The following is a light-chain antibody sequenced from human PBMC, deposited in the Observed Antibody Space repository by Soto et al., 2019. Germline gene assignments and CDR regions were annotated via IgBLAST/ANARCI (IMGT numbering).Light chain of an antibody. Sequence: EIVLTQSPASLSLSPGGRATLSCRVSQSINIYLAWYQQKLGQAPRLLIYDASIRATGIPARFIDSGAGTDFALTISSLEPEDFCVDYCQQRYSWPLTFGGGTKVEIK. CDR3: QQRYSWPLT. J-gene: IGKJ4*02. CDR2: DAS. V-gene: IGKV3-11*01. CDR1: QSINIY.